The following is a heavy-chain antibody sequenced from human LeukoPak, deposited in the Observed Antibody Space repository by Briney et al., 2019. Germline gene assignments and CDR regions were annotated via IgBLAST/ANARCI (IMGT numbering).Heavy chain of an antibody. V-gene: IGHV4-61*05. CDR1: GGSISSSSYY. Sequence: PSETLSLTCTVSGGSISSSSYYWGWIRQPPGKGLEWIGYIYHSGSTNYKPSLKSRVTISVDTSKNQFSLKLSSVTAADTAVYYCARGPYCGGDCATHLHGFDYWGQGTLVTVSS. D-gene: IGHD2-21*02. CDR3: ARGPYCGGDCATHLHGFDY. J-gene: IGHJ4*02. CDR2: IYHSGST.